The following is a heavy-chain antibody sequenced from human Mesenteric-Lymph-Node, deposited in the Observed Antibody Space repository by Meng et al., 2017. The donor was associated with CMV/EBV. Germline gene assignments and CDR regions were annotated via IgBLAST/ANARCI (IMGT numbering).Heavy chain of an antibody. CDR2: INYDGSER. J-gene: IGHJ4*02. Sequence: GGSLTLSCAASGFTFSSYWMSWVRQAPGKGLVWVANINYDGSERYYVDSVKGRFTISIDNAKNSMYLQMNRLRAEDTAVYYCARDVDSGSYVATFGYWGQGTLVTVSS. CDR3: ARDVDSGSYVATFGY. V-gene: IGHV3-7*01. D-gene: IGHD1-26*01. CDR1: GFTFSSYW.